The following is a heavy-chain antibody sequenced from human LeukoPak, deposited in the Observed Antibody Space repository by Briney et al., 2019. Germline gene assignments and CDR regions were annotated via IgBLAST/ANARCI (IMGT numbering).Heavy chain of an antibody. D-gene: IGHD6-19*01. Sequence: PGGSLRLSCAASGFTFSSYSMNWVRQAPGKGLEWVAVIAADGGVKQYADFVKGRFSLSRDNSKNTLFLEMNGLTVEDTAVYYCAREATWGQWYFDLWGQGAPVTVSS. CDR1: GFTFSSYS. V-gene: IGHV3-30*03. CDR2: IAADGGVK. CDR3: AREATWGQWYFDL. J-gene: IGHJ4*02.